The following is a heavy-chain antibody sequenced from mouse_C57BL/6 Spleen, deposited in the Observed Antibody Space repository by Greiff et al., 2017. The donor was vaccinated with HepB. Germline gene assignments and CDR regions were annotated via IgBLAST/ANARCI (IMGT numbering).Heavy chain of an antibody. CDR2: INPNNGGT. V-gene: IGHV1-26*01. CDR1: GYTFTDYY. D-gene: IGHD3-3*01. J-gene: IGHJ2*01. CDR3: ARGDPDY. Sequence: SLNISCKASGYTFTDYYMNWVKQSHGKSLEWIGDINPNNGGTSYNQKFKGKATLTVDKSSSTAYMELRSLTSEDSAVYYCARGDPDYWGQGTTLTVSS.